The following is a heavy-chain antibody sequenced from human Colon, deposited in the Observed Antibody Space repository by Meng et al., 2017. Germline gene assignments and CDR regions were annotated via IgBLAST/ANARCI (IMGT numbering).Heavy chain of an antibody. D-gene: IGHD5-24*01. CDR1: GGTFSSYA. CDR3: TRGLATIPHFDY. J-gene: IGHJ4*02. V-gene: IGHV1-69*01. CDR2: IIPIFGTA. Sequence: QVQLVQSGAEVKRPGSSGKVSCKASGGTFSSYAISWVRQAPGQGLEWMGGIIPIFGTANYAQKFQGRVTITADASTSAAYMELSSLRSEDTAVYYCTRGLATIPHFDYWGQGTLVTVSS.